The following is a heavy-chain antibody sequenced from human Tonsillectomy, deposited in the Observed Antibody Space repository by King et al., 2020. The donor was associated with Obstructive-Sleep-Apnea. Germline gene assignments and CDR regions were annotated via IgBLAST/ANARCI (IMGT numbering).Heavy chain of an antibody. J-gene: IGHJ4*02. CDR3: ARGGMYITVAGRLDL. D-gene: IGHD6-19*01. V-gene: IGHV4-59*07. CDR1: GDSMSPSY. CDR2: ISYAGDT. Sequence: PLQESGPGLVKPSDTLSLTCSVSGDSMSPSYWNWIRQPPGSRLEWIGHISYAGDTNYNPSLKSRVTMSIDMSKDQFSLKLTSVTAADSAMYFCARGGMYITVAGRLDLWGQGTVVTVSS.